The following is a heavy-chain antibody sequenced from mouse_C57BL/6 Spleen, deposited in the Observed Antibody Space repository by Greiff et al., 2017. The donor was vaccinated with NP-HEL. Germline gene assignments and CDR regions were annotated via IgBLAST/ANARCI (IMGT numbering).Heavy chain of an antibody. V-gene: IGHV1-69*01. Sequence: VQLQQPGAELVMPGASVKLSCKASGYTFTSYWMHWVKQRPGQGLEWIGEIDPSDSYTNYNQKFKGKSTLTVDKSSSTAYMQLSSLTSEDSAVYYCARSTMVTTKGYYFDYWGQGTTLTVSS. D-gene: IGHD2-2*01. CDR3: ARSTMVTTKGYYFDY. J-gene: IGHJ2*01. CDR2: IDPSDSYT. CDR1: GYTFTSYW.